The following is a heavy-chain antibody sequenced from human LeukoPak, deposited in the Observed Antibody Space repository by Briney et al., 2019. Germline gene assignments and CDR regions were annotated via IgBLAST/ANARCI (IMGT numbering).Heavy chain of an antibody. CDR1: GYSISSGYY. J-gene: IGHJ3*02. V-gene: IGHV4-38-2*02. CDR3: ASGDAFDI. Sequence: SGTLSLTCTVSGYSISSGYYWGWIRQPPGKGLEWIGNIYHSGSTNYNPSLKSRVTISVDTSKNQFSLKLSSVTTADTAVYYCASGDAFDIWGQGTMVTVSS. CDR2: IYHSGST. D-gene: IGHD1-14*01.